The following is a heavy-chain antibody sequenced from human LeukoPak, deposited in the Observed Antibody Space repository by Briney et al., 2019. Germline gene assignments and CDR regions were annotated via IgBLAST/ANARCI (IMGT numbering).Heavy chain of an antibody. D-gene: IGHD6-19*01. V-gene: IGHV3-21*01. CDR1: GFTFSSYS. Sequence: GGSLRLSCAASGFTFSSYSMNWVRHAPGTGLEWVSSISSISSYIYYADSVKGRFTISRDNATNSLYLQMNSLRAEDTAVYYCARAPRKSWAVAGRYYFDYWGQGTLVTVSS. CDR2: ISSISSYI. CDR3: ARAPRKSWAVAGRYYFDY. J-gene: IGHJ4*02.